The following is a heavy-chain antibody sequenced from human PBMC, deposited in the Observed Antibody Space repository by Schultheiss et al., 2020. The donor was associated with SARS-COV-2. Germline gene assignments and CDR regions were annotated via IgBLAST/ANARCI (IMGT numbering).Heavy chain of an antibody. V-gene: IGHV1-3*01. CDR2: INAGNGDT. CDR3: ARGQSLWTTTKHWYFDL. CDR1: GYTFTSYA. D-gene: IGHD3-16*02. J-gene: IGHJ2*01. Sequence: ASVKVSCKASGYTFTSYAMHWVRQAPGQRLEWMGWINAGNGDTKYSPKFQGRVTMTRDTSASTAYMELSSLRSEDTAVYYCARGQSLWTTTKHWYFDLWGRGTLVTVSS.